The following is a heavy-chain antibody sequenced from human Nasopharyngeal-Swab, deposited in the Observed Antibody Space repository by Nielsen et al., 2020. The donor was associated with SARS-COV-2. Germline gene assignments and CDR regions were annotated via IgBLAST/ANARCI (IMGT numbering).Heavy chain of an antibody. J-gene: IGHJ3*02. CDR3: AKERGIAVADADAFDI. Sequence: GESLKISCAASGFTFSSYAMSWVRQAPGKGPEWVSAISGSGGSTYYADSVKGRFTISRDNSKNTLYLQMNSLRAEDTAVYYCAKERGIAVADADAFDIWGQGTMVTVSS. CDR1: GFTFSSYA. CDR2: ISGSGGST. D-gene: IGHD6-19*01. V-gene: IGHV3-23*01.